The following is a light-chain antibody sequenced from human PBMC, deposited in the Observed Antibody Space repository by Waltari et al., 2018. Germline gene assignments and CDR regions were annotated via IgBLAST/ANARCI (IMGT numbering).Light chain of an antibody. V-gene: IGLV2-14*03. CDR1: SSDIGGYDF. CDR2: DVT. Sequence: QSALTQPPSVSGSPGQSITISCSGTSSDIGGYDFFSWYEQYPGIAPKLIIYDVTNRPSGVSNRFSGSKSGYTASLTISGLQAADEAHYYCTSYTRKHTWVFGGGTKVTVL. J-gene: IGLJ3*02. CDR3: TSYTRKHTWV.